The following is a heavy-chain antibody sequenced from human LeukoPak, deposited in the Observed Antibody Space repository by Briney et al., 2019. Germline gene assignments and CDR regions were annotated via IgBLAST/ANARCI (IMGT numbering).Heavy chain of an antibody. D-gene: IGHD1-26*01. CDR2: IRYDGSNK. Sequence: PGGSLRLSCAASGFTFSSYGMHWVRQAPGKGLEWVAFIRYDGSNKYYADSVKGRFTISRDNSKNTLYLQMNSLRAEDTAVYYCARLGGSYYVYFDYWGQGTLVTVSS. CDR3: ARLGGSYYVYFDY. V-gene: IGHV3-30*02. J-gene: IGHJ4*02. CDR1: GFTFSSYG.